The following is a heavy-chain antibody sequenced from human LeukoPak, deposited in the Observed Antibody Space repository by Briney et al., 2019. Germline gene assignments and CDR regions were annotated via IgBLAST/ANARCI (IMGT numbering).Heavy chain of an antibody. CDR3: ARRLPHGNVEDWFEP. Sequence: SGPTLANPTQTLTPTCTYSGFSISTSGVGVGWIRQPPGKALEWLALIYWDDDKRYSPSLKSRLTITKDTSKNQVVLTMTNMDPVDTGTYYCARRLPHGNVEDWFEPWGQGTLVTVSS. CDR2: IYWDDDK. V-gene: IGHV2-5*02. J-gene: IGHJ5*02. D-gene: IGHD2-15*01. CDR1: GFSISTSGVG.